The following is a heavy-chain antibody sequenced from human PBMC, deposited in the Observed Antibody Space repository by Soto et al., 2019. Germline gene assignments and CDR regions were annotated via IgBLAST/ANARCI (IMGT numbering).Heavy chain of an antibody. J-gene: IGHJ6*02. CDR1: GFTFSSYG. Sequence: QVQLVESGGGVVLPGRSLRLSCAASGFTFSSYGMHWVRQAPGKGLEWVAVISYDGSNIHYADSVKGRFTISRDNSKNALYMQMNSLTAEDTAVYYCAKAVGGDFLYVMDVWGQGTTVTVSS. CDR2: ISYDGSNI. V-gene: IGHV3-30*18. CDR3: AKAVGGDFLYVMDV. D-gene: IGHD2-21*01.